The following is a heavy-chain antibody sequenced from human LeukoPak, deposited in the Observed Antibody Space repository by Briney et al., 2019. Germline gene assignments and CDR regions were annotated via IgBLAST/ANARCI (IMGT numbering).Heavy chain of an antibody. Sequence: SETLSLTCAVYGGSFSGYYWSWIRQPPGKGLEWIGEISHSGSTNYNPSLKSRVTVSVDTSKNQFSLKLSSVTAADTAVYYRARVAPYIVVVVAATRVGAFDIWGQGTMVTVSS. CDR3: ARVAPYIVVVVAATRVGAFDI. D-gene: IGHD2-15*01. CDR1: GGSFSGYY. V-gene: IGHV4-34*01. J-gene: IGHJ3*02. CDR2: ISHSGST.